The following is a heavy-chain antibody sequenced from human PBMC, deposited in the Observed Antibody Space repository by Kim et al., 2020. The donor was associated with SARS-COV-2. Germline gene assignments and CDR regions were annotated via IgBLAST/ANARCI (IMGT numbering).Heavy chain of an antibody. D-gene: IGHD6-19*01. Sequence: TYYEASVKGRFTISRDNSKNTLYLQMNSLRAEDTAVYYCAKASSGWYFDYWGQGTLVTVSS. CDR3: AKASSGWYFDY. V-gene: IGHV3-23*01. J-gene: IGHJ4*02. CDR2: T.